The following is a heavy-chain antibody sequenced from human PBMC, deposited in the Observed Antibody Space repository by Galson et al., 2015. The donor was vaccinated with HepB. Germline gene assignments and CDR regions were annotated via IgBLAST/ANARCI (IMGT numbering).Heavy chain of an antibody. V-gene: IGHV1-3*01. CDR2: INAGNGNT. D-gene: IGHD3-10*01. Sequence: SVKVSCKASGYTFTSYAMHWVRQAPGQRLEWMGWINAGNGNTKYSQEFQGRVTITRDTSASTAYMELSSLRSEDTAVYYCARVLGPWVGASSGADAFDIWGQGTMVTVSS. CDR1: GYTFTSYA. J-gene: IGHJ3*02. CDR3: ARVLGPWVGASSGADAFDI.